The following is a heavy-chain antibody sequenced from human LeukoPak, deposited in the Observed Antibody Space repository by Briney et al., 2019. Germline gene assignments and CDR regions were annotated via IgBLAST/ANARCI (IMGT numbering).Heavy chain of an antibody. CDR2: ISSASNTI. D-gene: IGHD6-13*01. CDR1: GFTFSSYS. Sequence: GESLRLSCAASGFTFSSYSMNWVRQAPGKGLEWVSYISSASNTIYYADSVKGRFTISRDNAKNSLYLQMNSLRAEDTAVYYCARDLAAGFRYFQHWGQGTLVTVSS. CDR3: ARDLAAGFRYFQH. J-gene: IGHJ1*01. V-gene: IGHV3-48*01.